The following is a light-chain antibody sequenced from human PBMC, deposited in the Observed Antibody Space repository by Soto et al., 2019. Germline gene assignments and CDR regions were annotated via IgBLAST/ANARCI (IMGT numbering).Light chain of an antibody. J-gene: IGLJ1*01. Sequence: QSVLTQPASVSGAPGQSITISCTGTNSDVNYVSWHQQHPGKAPKLMIYEVINRTSGVSTRFSGSKPGNTASLTISGLQADDEADYYCSPSTSRNTLVFGTGTKLTVL. CDR3: SPSTSRNTLV. CDR2: EVI. CDR1: NSDVNY. V-gene: IGLV2-14*01.